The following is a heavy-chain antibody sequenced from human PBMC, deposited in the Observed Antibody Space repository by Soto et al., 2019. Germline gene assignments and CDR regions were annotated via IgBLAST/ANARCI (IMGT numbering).Heavy chain of an antibody. CDR1: GFTFSDYY. CDR3: ARAIHEDYYYYYMDV. J-gene: IGHJ6*03. V-gene: IGHV3-11*01. Sequence: PGGSLRLSCAASGFTFSDYYMILIRQAPGKGLEWVSYISSSGSTIYYADSVKGRFTISRDNAKNSLYLQMNSLRAEDTAVYYCARAIHEDYYYYYMDVWGKGTTVTVSS. CDR2: ISSSGSTI.